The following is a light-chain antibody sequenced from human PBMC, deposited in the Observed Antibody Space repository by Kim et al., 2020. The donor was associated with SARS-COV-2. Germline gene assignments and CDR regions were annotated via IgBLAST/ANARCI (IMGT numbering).Light chain of an antibody. Sequence: RVTLSCTGSSSNIGAGYDVHWYQQLPGTAPKLLIYSNINRPSGVPDRFSGSKSGTSASLAITGLQAEDEADYYCQSYDSSLSGSVFGGGTQLTVL. CDR2: SNI. CDR3: QSYDSSLSGSV. CDR1: SSNIGAGYD. J-gene: IGLJ2*01. V-gene: IGLV1-40*01.